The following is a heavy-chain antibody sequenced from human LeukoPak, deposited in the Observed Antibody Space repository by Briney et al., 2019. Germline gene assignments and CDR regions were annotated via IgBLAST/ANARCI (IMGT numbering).Heavy chain of an antibody. Sequence: PGGSLRLSCAASGFTFSNARMSWVRQASGKGLEWVGRIKSKTDGGTTDYAAPVKGRFTISRDDSKNTLYLQMNSLKTEDTAVYYCTTGLVRGVINYWGQGTLVTVSS. CDR2: IKSKTDGGTT. CDR1: GFTFSNAR. J-gene: IGHJ4*02. V-gene: IGHV3-15*01. D-gene: IGHD3-10*01. CDR3: TTGLVRGVINY.